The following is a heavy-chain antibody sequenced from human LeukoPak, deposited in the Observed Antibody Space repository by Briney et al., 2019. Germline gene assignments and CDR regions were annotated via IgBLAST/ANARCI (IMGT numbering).Heavy chain of an antibody. J-gene: IGHJ6*03. V-gene: IGHV4-38-2*02. CDR2: IYHSGST. Sequence: SETLSLTCTVSGGSISSGYYWGWIRQPPGKGLEWIGSIYHSGSTYYNPSLKSRVTISVDTSKNQFSLKLSSVTAADTAVYYCARNPTRFYYYMDVWGKGTTVTISS. CDR3: ARNPTRFYYYMDV. CDR1: GGSISSGYY. D-gene: IGHD3-3*01.